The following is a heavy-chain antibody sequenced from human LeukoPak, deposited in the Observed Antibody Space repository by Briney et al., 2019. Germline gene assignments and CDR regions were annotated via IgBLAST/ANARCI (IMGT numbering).Heavy chain of an antibody. V-gene: IGHV4-4*07. CDR3: ARDRVSGWFGETLTADGMDV. J-gene: IGHJ6*01. CDR1: GGSISSHY. Sequence: SETLSLTCTVSGGSISSHYWSWIRQPAGKGLEWIGRIYTSGSTNHNPSLESRVTMSLDTSKNQFSLELYSVTAADTAVYYCARDRVSGWFGETLTADGMDVWGQGTTVTVSS. CDR2: IYTSGST. D-gene: IGHD3-10*01.